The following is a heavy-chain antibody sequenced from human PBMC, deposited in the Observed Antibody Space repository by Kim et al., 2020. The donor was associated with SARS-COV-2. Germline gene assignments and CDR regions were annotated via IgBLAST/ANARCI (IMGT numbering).Heavy chain of an antibody. J-gene: IGHJ5*02. D-gene: IGHD4-17*01. CDR3: TKTTVYGAQHWFDS. CDR2: IIGNGVNT. V-gene: IGHV3-23*01. Sequence: GGSLRHSCAASGFIFSSYSMTWVRQAPGKGLEWVSVIIGNGVNTYYADSVRGRFTISRDNSKNTLHLQMNSLRAEDTAVYYCTKTTVYGAQHWFDSWGQG. CDR1: GFIFSSYS.